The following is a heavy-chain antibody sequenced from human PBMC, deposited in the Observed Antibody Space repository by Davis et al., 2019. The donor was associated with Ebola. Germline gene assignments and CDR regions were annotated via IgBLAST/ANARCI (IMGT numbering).Heavy chain of an antibody. Sequence: GGSLRLSCAASGSSFRGSSMNWVRQAPGKGLEWVSFISSSSIYTNYADSVKGRFTISRDNAKKTLYLQMNSVRVEDTAVYYCARIVCSTSCFLDSWGQGTLVTVSS. CDR3: ARIVCSTSCFLDS. D-gene: IGHD2-2*01. V-gene: IGHV3-21*05. CDR2: ISSSSIYT. J-gene: IGHJ4*02. CDR1: GSSFRGSS.